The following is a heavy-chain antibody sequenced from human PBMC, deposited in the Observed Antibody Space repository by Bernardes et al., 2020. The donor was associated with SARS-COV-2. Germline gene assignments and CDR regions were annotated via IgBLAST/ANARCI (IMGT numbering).Heavy chain of an antibody. Sequence: GGSLRLSCAASGFRFDDFAMHWVRQVPGRGLEWVSGINWNSQKRRYADSVKGRFTISRDNSKNSLYLEMNSLRAEDTALYYCVKERWCSGGSCWDGMDVWGQGTTVTVS. J-gene: IGHJ6*02. CDR3: VKERWCSGGSCWDGMDV. CDR1: GFRFDDFA. D-gene: IGHD2-15*01. CDR2: INWNSQKR. V-gene: IGHV3-9*01.